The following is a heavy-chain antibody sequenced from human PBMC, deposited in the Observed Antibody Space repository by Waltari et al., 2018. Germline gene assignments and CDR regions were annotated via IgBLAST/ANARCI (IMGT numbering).Heavy chain of an antibody. J-gene: IGHJ4*02. CDR3: ARDHNGAALDY. Sequence: VQLVETGGGSIQPGGSLRRSCAASGLTVSSNFMSWVRQAPGKGLEWVSVIYSGGGTDYADSVKGRFTISRDNSKNTMYLQMSSLRAEDTAVYYCARDHNGAALDYWGQGTLVTVSS. CDR2: IYSGGGT. V-gene: IGHV3-53*02. D-gene: IGHD2-8*01. CDR1: GLTVSSNF.